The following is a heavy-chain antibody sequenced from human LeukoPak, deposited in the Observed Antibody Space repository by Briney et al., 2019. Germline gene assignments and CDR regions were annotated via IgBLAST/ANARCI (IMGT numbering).Heavy chain of an antibody. D-gene: IGHD3-22*01. V-gene: IGHV3-23*01. CDR3: ATTRGDYYDSSGYPVP. Sequence: GASLRLSCAASGFTFSSYAMSWVRQAPGKGLEWVSAISGSGGSTYYADSVKGRFTISRDNSKNTLYLQMNNLRAEDTAVYYCATTRGDYYDSSGYPVPWGQGTLVTVSS. CDR1: GFTFSSYA. CDR2: ISGSGGST. J-gene: IGHJ5*02.